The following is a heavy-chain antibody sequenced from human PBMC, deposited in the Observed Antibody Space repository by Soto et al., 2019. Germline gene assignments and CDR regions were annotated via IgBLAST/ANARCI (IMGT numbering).Heavy chain of an antibody. CDR3: ARDFSGYDAFDI. CDR2: IWYDGSNK. J-gene: IGHJ3*02. Sequence: QVQLVESGGGVFEPGRSLRLSCAASGFTFSSYGMHWVRQAAGKGLVWVAVIWYDGSNKYYADSVKGRFTISRDNSKNTLYLQMNSLRAEDTAVYYWARDFSGYDAFDIWGQGTMVTVSS. V-gene: IGHV3-33*01. CDR1: GFTFSSYG. D-gene: IGHD5-12*01.